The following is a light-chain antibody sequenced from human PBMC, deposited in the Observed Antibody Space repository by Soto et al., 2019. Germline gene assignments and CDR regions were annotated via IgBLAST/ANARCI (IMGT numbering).Light chain of an antibody. CDR3: QQSYSTLLLT. V-gene: IGKV1-39*01. Sequence: DIQMTQSPSSLSASVGDRVTITCRASQSISSYLNWYQQKPGKAPKLLIYKASTLKSGVPSRFSGSGSGTDFTLTISSLQPEDFATYYCQQSYSTLLLTFGGGTKVDIK. J-gene: IGKJ4*01. CDR2: KAS. CDR1: QSISSY.